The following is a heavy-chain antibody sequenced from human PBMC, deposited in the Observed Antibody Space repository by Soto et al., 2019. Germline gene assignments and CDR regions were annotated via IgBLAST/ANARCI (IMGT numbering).Heavy chain of an antibody. CDR1: GFSFSKAW. D-gene: IGHD3-16*01. J-gene: IGHJ4*02. Sequence: EVQLVESGGGLVKPGGSLRLSCAASGFSFSKAWMNWVRQAPGKGLEWVGRIRSRSGTTDYAAPVKGRFTISRDDSKSTLYLQMNSLKVEDTAVYFCTTSGNPNVVDHWGQGTLVIVSS. CDR2: IRSRSGTT. CDR3: TTSGNPNVVDH. V-gene: IGHV3-15*07.